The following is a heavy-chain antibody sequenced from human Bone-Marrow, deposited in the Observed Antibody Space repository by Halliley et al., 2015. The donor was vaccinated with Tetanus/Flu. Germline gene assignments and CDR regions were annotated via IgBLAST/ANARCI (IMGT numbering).Heavy chain of an antibody. D-gene: IGHD1-26*01. CDR3: ARDGFLLRAGAGEPFFDN. V-gene: IGHV3-30*03. CDR2: SYDGRTK. Sequence: SYDGRTKDYRDSVKGRFTISRDDSKTTLYLQMNSLRPEDTAVYYCARDGFLLRAGAGEPFFDNWGQGTPVTVSS. J-gene: IGHJ4*02.